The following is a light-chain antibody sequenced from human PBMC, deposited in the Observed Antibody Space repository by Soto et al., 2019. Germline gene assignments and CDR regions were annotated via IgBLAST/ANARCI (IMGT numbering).Light chain of an antibody. CDR3: SSYAGTNNV. CDR1: SSDVGSYNY. CDR2: EVT. Sequence: QSALTQPPSASGSPGQSVTISCTGTSSDVGSYNYVSWYQQHPGKAPKLMIYEVTKRPSGVPNRFSGSKSGNTASLTVSGLQAEDEAHYYCSSYAGTNNVFGTGTKVTVL. V-gene: IGLV2-8*01. J-gene: IGLJ1*01.